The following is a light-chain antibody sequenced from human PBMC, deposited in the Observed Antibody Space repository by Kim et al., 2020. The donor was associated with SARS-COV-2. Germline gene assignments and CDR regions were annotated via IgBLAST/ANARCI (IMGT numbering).Light chain of an antibody. V-gene: IGKV3-20*01. CDR2: GAS. Sequence: EIVLTQSPGTLSLSPGERATLSCRASQSVSNNLLAWYQQKPGQAPRLLIYGASSRAIGTPDRFSGSGSETDFTLTISRLEPEDFAVYFCQQYGNSPQTFGQGTKVDIK. J-gene: IGKJ1*01. CDR3: QQYGNSPQT. CDR1: QSVSNNL.